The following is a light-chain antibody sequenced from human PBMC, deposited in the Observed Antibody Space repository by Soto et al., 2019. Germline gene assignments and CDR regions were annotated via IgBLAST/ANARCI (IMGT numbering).Light chain of an antibody. Sequence: QSVLTQPPSASGTPGQRVTISCSGSSCNIGSNYVYWYQQLPGTVPHLLIYSNSDRPSGVPDRFSGSKSGTSASLAISGLRSEDEADYYCAAWDDSLSGVVFGGGTKLTVL. V-gene: IGLV1-47*02. J-gene: IGLJ2*01. CDR1: SCNIGSNY. CDR2: SNS. CDR3: AAWDDSLSGVV.